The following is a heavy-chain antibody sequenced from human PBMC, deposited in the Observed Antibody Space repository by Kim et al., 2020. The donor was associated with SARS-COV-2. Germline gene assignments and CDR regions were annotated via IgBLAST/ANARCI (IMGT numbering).Heavy chain of an antibody. V-gene: IGHV3-30-3*01. CDR1: GFTFSSYA. D-gene: IGHD3-10*01. CDR2: ISYDGSNK. Sequence: GGSLRLSCAASGFTFSSYAMHWVRQAPGKGLEWVAVISYDGSNKYYADSVKGRFTISRDNSKNTLYLQMNSLRAEDTAVYYCARDLYYGSGSHDDYWGQG. CDR3: ARDLYYGSGSHDDY. J-gene: IGHJ4*02.